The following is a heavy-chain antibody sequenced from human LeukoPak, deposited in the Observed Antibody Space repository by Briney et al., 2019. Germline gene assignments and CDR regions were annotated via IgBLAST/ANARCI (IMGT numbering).Heavy chain of an antibody. D-gene: IGHD3-3*01. V-gene: IGHV4-39*07. CDR1: GGSISSSSYY. Sequence: SETLSLTCTVSGGSISSSSYYWGWIRQPPGTGLEWIGSIYYSGSTYYNPSLKSRVTISVDTSKNQFSLKLSSVTAPDTAVYYCAGADFSSGYLTNWCDPGGQGTLVTVSA. CDR3: AGADFSSGYLTNWCDP. J-gene: IGHJ5*02. CDR2: IYYSGST.